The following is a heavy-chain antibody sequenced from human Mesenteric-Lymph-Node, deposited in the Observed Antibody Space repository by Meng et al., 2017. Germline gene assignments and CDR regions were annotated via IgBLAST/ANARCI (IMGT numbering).Heavy chain of an antibody. D-gene: IGHD3-22*01. CDR1: GFTFSSYA. CDR2: ISYDGSNK. V-gene: IGHV3-30*07. Sequence: GGSLRLSCAASGFTFSSYAMHWVRQAPGKGLEWVAVISYDGSNKYYADSVKGRFTISRDNSKNTLYLQMNSLTAEDTAVYYCARGGYYDTNAFSYWGQGTLVTVSS. CDR3: ARGGYYDTNAFSY. J-gene: IGHJ4*02.